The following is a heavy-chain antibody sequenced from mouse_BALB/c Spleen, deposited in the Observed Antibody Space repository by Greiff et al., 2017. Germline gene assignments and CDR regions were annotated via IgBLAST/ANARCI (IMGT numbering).Heavy chain of an antibody. CDR3: ARGRTRALFDY. J-gene: IGHJ2*01. D-gene: IGHD3-3*01. CDR2: INSNGGST. Sequence: LVVASGGGLVQPGGSLNLSCAASGFTFSIYGMSWVRQTPDKRLELVATINSNGGSTYYPDSVKGRFTISRDNDKNTLYLHMRSMKAEDTAMYYCARGRTRALFDYWGQGTTLTVSS. V-gene: IGHV5-6-3*01. CDR1: GFTFSIYG.